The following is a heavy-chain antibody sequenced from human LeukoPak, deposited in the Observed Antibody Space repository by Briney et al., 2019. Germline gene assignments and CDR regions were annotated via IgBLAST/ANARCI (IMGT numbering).Heavy chain of an antibody. V-gene: IGHV3-11*01. CDR1: GFTFSDYY. CDR2: ISTSAGTI. D-gene: IGHD3-22*01. J-gene: IGHJ4*02. CDR3: ARDAIDSSGFDFDY. Sequence: PGGFLRLSCAASGFTFSDYYMTWIRQAPGKGLEWISYISTSAGTIYYADSVKGRFTISRDNAKNSLYLQMNSLRAEDTAAYYCARDAIDSSGFDFDYWGQGTLVTVSS.